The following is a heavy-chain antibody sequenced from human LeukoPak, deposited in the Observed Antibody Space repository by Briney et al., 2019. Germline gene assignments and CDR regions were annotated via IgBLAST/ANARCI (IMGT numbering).Heavy chain of an antibody. CDR2: INHSGST. CDR3: ARVGLYSSSWLTAMYYFDY. J-gene: IGHJ4*02. Sequence: SETLSLTCTVYSGSFCGYYWSWIRQPPGKGLEWIGEINHSGSTNYNPYLKSRVTISVDTSKNQFSLKLSSVTAADTAVYYCARVGLYSSSWLTAMYYFDYWGQGTLVTVSS. V-gene: IGHV4-34*01. D-gene: IGHD6-13*01. CDR1: SGSFCGYY.